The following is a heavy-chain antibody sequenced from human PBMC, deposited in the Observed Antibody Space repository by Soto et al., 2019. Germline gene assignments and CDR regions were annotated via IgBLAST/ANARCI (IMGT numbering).Heavy chain of an antibody. V-gene: IGHV4-31*01. CDR1: GGSISSGGYY. Sequence: QVQLQESGPGLVKPSQTLSLTCTVSGGSISSGGYYWSWIRQHPGKGLEWIGYIYYSGSTYYNPSHISLNTISVDTSTHKYSQKLRSVTAANTAVHYCARDGGLGLAVAGTPGFDPLGEGTMVAVSS. CDR2: IYYSGST. J-gene: IGHJ5*02. D-gene: IGHD6-19*01. CDR3: ARDGGLGLAVAGTPGFDP.